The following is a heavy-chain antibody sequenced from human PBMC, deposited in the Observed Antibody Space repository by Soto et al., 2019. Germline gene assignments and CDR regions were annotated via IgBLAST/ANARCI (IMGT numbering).Heavy chain of an antibody. CDR2: IYYSGTT. Sequence: SETLSLTCTVSSGSISRGGSYWSWIRQHPGKGLEWIGYIYYSGTTSYNPSLKSRVTLPVDTSKHQFSLKLTSVTAADTAVYYCAREITCTGGSCYWFDPWGQGTLVTVSS. J-gene: IGHJ5*02. CDR3: AREITCTGGSCYWFDP. CDR1: SGSISRGGSY. D-gene: IGHD2-15*01. V-gene: IGHV4-31*03.